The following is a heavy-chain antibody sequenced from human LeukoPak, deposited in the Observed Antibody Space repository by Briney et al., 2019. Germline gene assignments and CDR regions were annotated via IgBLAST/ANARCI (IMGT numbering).Heavy chain of an antibody. CDR3: ARVQTYYYDSSGYGDAFDI. J-gene: IGHJ3*02. CDR2: ISSSSSYI. D-gene: IGHD3-22*01. CDR1: GFTFSSYS. V-gene: IGHV3-21*01. Sequence: GGSLRLSCAASGFTFSSYSMNWVRQAPGKGLEWVSSISSSSSYIYYADSVKGRFTISRDNAKNSLYLQMNSLRAEDTAVYYCARVQTYYYDSSGYGDAFDIWGQGTMVTVSS.